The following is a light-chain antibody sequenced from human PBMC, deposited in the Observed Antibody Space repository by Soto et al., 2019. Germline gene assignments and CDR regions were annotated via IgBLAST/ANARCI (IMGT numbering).Light chain of an antibody. J-gene: IGLJ1*01. CDR3: SSYGGYNNVV. Sequence: HSALTQPPSASGSPGQSVTISCTGTSSDVGVYNYVSWFQQHPGKAPKLIIHEVNQRPSGVPDRFSGYKSGNTASLTVSGLQAEDEGTYYCSSYGGYNNVVFGTGTKVTV. CDR1: SSDVGVYNY. V-gene: IGLV2-8*01. CDR2: EVN.